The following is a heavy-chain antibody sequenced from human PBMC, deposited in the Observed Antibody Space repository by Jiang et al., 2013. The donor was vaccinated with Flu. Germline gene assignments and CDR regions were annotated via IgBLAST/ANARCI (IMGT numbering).Heavy chain of an antibody. J-gene: IGHJ3*02. CDR3: ARDLLLRQWLESDHPDAFDI. CDR2: TYYRSKWYN. CDR1: GDSVSSNSAA. V-gene: IGHV6-1*01. D-gene: IGHD6-19*01. Sequence: QTLSLTCAISGDSVSSNSAAWNWIRQSPSRGLEWLGRTYYRSKWYNDYAVSVKSRITINPDTSKNQFSLQLNSVTPEDTAVYYCARDLLLRQWLESDHPDAFDIWGQGTMVTVSS.